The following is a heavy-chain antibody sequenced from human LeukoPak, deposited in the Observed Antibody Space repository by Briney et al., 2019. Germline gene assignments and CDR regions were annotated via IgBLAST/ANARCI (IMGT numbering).Heavy chain of an antibody. CDR3: AREKSYYYYVMDV. Sequence: PGGSLRLSCAASGFTFSSYWMHWVRQAPGGGLVWVSRINGDGTSTSYADSVKGRFTISRDNAKNTLYLQMNSLRAEDTAVCSCAREKSYYYYVMDVWGQGTTVTVSS. CDR2: INGDGTST. V-gene: IGHV3-74*01. J-gene: IGHJ6*02. CDR1: GFTFSSYW.